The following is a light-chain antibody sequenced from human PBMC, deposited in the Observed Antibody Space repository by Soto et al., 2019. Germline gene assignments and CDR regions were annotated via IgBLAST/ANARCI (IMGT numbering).Light chain of an antibody. J-gene: IGKJ1*01. V-gene: IGKV3D-15*01. CDR3: LQYDDWRT. Sequence: EIVMTQSPVTLSVSPGERATLSCRASQSVSGKLAWYQQKPGQTPRLLIYGTSTRDTGIPARFSGSGSGTEFTLTISSLQSEDFAVYYCLQYDDWRTFGQGTQVE. CDR2: GTS. CDR1: QSVSGK.